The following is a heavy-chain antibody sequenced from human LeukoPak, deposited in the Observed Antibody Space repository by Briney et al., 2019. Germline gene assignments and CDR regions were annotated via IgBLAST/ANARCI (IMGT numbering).Heavy chain of an antibody. CDR2: IFYSGTT. Sequence: SETLSLTCSVSRGAISSSNYYWGWIRQPPGKGLEWIGNIFYSGTTYYNPSLPSLKSRVSILVDTSKNQFSLKLSSVTAADTAVYYCARCDRYGGNTEFLFDYWGQGTLVTVSS. J-gene: IGHJ4*02. CDR1: RGAISSSNYY. D-gene: IGHD4-23*01. V-gene: IGHV4-39*07. CDR3: ARCDRYGGNTEFLFDY.